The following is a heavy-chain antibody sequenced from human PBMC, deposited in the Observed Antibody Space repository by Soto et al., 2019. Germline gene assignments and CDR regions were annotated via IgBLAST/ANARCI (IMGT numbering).Heavy chain of an antibody. CDR2: INPNSGGT. Sequence: GASVKVSCKTSGSTFTDYYMHWVRQAPGQGLEWMGWINPNSGGTIYAQKFQGRVTMTRDTSISTANMELSRLRSDDTAVYYCARGRGYCSGTSCYIDAFDIWGQGTMVTVSS. D-gene: IGHD2-2*03. V-gene: IGHV1-2*02. CDR1: GSTFTDYY. CDR3: ARGRGYCSGTSCYIDAFDI. J-gene: IGHJ3*02.